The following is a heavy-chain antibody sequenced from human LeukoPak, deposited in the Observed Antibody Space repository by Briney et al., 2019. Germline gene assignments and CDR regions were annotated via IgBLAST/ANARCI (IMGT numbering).Heavy chain of an antibody. D-gene: IGHD3-10*01. V-gene: IGHV6-1*01. CDR1: GDSVSSNSAA. Sequence: SQTLSLTCAISGDSVSSNSAAWNWIRLSPSRGLEWLGRTYYRSKWFNDYAVSVRGRITINPDTSKNRLSLQLNSVTPEDTAVYYCARGLWFGELLGGYYYYIDVWGKGTTVTVSS. CDR3: ARGLWFGELLGGYYYYIDV. J-gene: IGHJ6*03. CDR2: TYYRSKWFN.